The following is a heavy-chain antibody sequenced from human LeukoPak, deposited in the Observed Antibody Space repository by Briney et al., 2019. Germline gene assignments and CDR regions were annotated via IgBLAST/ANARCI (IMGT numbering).Heavy chain of an antibody. CDR1: GGTFSSYA. CDR2: IIPIFGTA. D-gene: IGHD5-12*01. Sequence: SVKVSCKASGGTFSSYAISWVRQAPGQGLEWMGGIIPIFGTANYAQKFQGRVTITTDESTSTAYMELSSLRSEDTAVYYCARKSSKSGFNGYDYWYFDLWGRGTLVTVSS. J-gene: IGHJ2*01. V-gene: IGHV1-69*05. CDR3: ARKSSKSGFNGYDYWYFDL.